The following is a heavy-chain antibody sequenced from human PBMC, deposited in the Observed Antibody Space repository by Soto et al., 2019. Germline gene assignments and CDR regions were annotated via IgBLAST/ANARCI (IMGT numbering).Heavy chain of an antibody. CDR1: GFTLGGYW. Sequence: EVHLVESGGGLVQPGGSLRLSCAASGFTLGGYWMNWVRQAPGKGLVWVSRINDYGTTINYAESVEGRFTISRDDAKSEGYLQMDNLRAEDAAVYYCARGGLEPFDYGGQGALVTVSS. V-gene: IGHV3-74*01. CDR2: INDYGTTI. CDR3: ARGGLEPFDY. J-gene: IGHJ4*02. D-gene: IGHD1-1*01.